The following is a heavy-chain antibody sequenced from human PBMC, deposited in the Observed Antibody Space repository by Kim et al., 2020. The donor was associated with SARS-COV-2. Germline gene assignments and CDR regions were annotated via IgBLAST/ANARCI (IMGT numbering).Heavy chain of an antibody. CDR1: GYRFTSYW. Sequence: GASLKISCKGSGYRFTSYWIGWVRQMPGKGLEWMGIIYPGDSDTRYSPSFQGQVTISADKSISTAYLQWSSLKASDTAMYYCASALMTTVTTGAFDYWGQGTLVTVSS. V-gene: IGHV5-51*01. CDR3: ASALMTTVTTGAFDY. CDR2: IYPGDSDT. D-gene: IGHD4-4*01. J-gene: IGHJ4*02.